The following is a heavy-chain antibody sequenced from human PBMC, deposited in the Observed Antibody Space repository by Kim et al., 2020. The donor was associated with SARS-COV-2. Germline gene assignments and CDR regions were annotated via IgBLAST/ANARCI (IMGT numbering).Heavy chain of an antibody. CDR2: FDPEDGET. V-gene: IGHV1-24*01. J-gene: IGHJ6*02. D-gene: IGHD3-10*01. CDR3: ATGTVVRGPHYADQNLYYYYYGMDV. Sequence: ASVKVSCKVSGYTLTELSMHWVRQAPGKGLEWMGGFDPEDGETIYAQKFQGRVTMTEDTSTDTAYMVLSSLRSEDTAVYYCATGTVVRGPHYADQNLYYYYYGMDVWGQGTTVTVSS. CDR1: GYTLTELS.